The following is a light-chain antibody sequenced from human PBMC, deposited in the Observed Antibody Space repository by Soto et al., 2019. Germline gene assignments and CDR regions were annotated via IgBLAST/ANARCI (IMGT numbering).Light chain of an antibody. V-gene: IGLV1-40*01. CDR3: RSYDSSLSGHVV. Sequence: QSVLTQPPSVSGAPGQRVTISCTGSSSNIGARYDVHWYQQLPGTAPKLLIYGNSNRPSGVPDRFSGSKSGTSASLAITGLQAEDEADDYCRSYDSSLSGHVVFGGGTKLTVL. CDR2: GNS. CDR1: SSNIGARYD. J-gene: IGLJ2*01.